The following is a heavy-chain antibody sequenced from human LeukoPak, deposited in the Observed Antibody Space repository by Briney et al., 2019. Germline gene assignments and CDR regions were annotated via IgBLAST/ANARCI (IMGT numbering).Heavy chain of an antibody. V-gene: IGHV4-39*07. J-gene: IGHJ4*02. CDR3: ARVSRGSSPYYFDY. D-gene: IGHD1-26*01. CDR2: IYYSGST. Sequence: ASETLSLTCAVSGGSISSGSYYWGWIRQPPGKGLEWIGNIYYSGSTYYNPSLKRRVSISVDTSKNQFSLKLTSVTAADKAVYYCARVSRGSSPYYFDYWGQGTLVTVSS. CDR1: GGSISSGSYY.